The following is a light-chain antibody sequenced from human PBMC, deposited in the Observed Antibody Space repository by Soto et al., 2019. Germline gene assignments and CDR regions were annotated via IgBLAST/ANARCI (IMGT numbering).Light chain of an antibody. CDR3: CSYAGSSTFYV. CDR1: SSDVGSYKL. Sequence: QSALTQPASVSGSPGQSITISCTGTSSDVGSYKLVSWYQQHPGKAPKLMIYEGNKRPSGVSIRFSGSKSGNTASLTISGLQAEDEADYYCCSYAGSSTFYVFGTGTKVTVL. V-gene: IGLV2-23*01. CDR2: EGN. J-gene: IGLJ1*01.